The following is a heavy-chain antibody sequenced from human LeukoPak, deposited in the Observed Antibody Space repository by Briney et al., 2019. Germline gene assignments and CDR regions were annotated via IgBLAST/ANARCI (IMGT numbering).Heavy chain of an antibody. CDR1: GSFTGEY. CDR3: ARSPYDSGSYVSAP. V-gene: IGHV1-2*02. Sequence: GASVKVSCKASGSFTGEYVHWVRQAPGQGLEWLGWINPDTGGTNFAQKFQGRVTVAGDTSISTAYMELSRLTSDDTAVYYCARSPYDSGSYVSAPWGQGTQVTVCS. CDR2: INPDTGGT. D-gene: IGHD3-10*01. J-gene: IGHJ5*02.